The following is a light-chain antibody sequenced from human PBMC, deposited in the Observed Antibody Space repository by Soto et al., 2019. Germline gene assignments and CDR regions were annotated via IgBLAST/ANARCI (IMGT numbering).Light chain of an antibody. CDR1: SFNIGNNY. Sequence: QSVLTQAPSVSAAPGQNVTISCSGSSFNIGNNYVSWYHQFPGTAPKHLIFDNDRRPSGIPDRFSASKSGSSATLGITGLQAGDEADYFCGVWDGSLSAGVFGGGTKLTVL. CDR2: DND. J-gene: IGLJ2*01. CDR3: GVWDGSLSAGV. V-gene: IGLV1-51*01.